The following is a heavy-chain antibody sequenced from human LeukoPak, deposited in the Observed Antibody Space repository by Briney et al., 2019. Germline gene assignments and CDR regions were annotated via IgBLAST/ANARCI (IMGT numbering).Heavy chain of an antibody. V-gene: IGHV3-21*01. CDR2: ISVRSNYR. J-gene: IGHJ4*02. D-gene: IGHD3-22*01. CDR1: GYTFSDFS. Sequence: GGSRRLSCAASGYTFSDFSVNWVRQAPGKGLEWVSSISVRSNYRYYADSVRGRFTISRDDARDSLFLQMNSLRAEDTAVYFCVRLRRNNDRSGYYYYYDYWGQGTLVTVSS. CDR3: VRLRRNNDRSGYYYYYDY.